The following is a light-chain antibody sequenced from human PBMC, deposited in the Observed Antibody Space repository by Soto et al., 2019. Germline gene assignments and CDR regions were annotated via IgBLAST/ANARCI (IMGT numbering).Light chain of an antibody. CDR1: SADVGGYNF. CDR3: PPYTVCQNYV. V-gene: IGLV2-8*01. CDR2: EVS. Sequence: QSALTQPPSASGSLGQSVTISCTGTSADVGGYNFVSWYQQHPGKAPKLMIFEVSQRPSGVPDRFSGSKSGNTASLTVSELQAEVLVDHHRPPYTVCQNYVFGTATKVTVL. J-gene: IGLJ1*01.